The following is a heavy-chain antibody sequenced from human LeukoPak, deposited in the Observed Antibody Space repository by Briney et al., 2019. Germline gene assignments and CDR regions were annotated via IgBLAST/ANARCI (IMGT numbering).Heavy chain of an antibody. Sequence: SETLSLTCAVYGGSFSGYYWSWIRQPPGKGLEWIGEINHSGSTNYNPSLKSRVTISVDTSKNQFSLKLSSVTAADTAVYYCARVNYGDYVRCYHYMDVWGKGTTVTVSS. CDR2: INHSGST. V-gene: IGHV4-34*01. CDR3: ARVNYGDYVRCYHYMDV. J-gene: IGHJ6*03. CDR1: GGSFSGYY. D-gene: IGHD4-17*01.